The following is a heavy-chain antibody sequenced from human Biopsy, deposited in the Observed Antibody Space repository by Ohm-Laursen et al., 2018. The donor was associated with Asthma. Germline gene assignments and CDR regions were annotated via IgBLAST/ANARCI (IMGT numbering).Heavy chain of an antibody. CDR3: SRDTLGYYFDI. J-gene: IGHJ4*02. V-gene: IGHV3-30-3*01. CDR1: GTHFGSYN. Sequence: SLRLSCTASGTHFGSYNTHWARQAPGKGMEWVAVITFDGSTQHYGDSVKGRFTISRDNSKNMLFLQMNSLRAEDTAVYYCSRDTLGYYFDIWGQGAQVTVSS. CDR2: ITFDGSTQ. D-gene: IGHD6-13*01.